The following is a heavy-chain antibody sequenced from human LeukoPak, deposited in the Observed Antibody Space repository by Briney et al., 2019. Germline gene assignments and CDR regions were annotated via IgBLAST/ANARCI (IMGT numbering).Heavy chain of an antibody. CDR2: MNPNSGNT. V-gene: IGHV1-8*01. CDR3: ARGPSITIFGVVIPPDYYYYYGMDV. J-gene: IGHJ6*02. CDR1: GYTFTSYD. D-gene: IGHD3-3*01. Sequence: ASVKVSCKASGYTFTSYDINWVRQATGQGLEWMGWMNPNSGNTGYAQKFQGRVTMTRNTSISTAYMELSSLRSEDTAVYYCARGPSITIFGVVIPPDYYYYYGMDVWGQGTTVTVSS.